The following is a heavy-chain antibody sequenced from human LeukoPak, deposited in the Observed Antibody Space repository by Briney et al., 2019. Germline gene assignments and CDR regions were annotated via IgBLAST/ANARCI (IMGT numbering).Heavy chain of an antibody. Sequence: SETLSLTCTVSGGSINNYYWSWIRQPPGKGLEWIGYIYYSGSTNYNPSLKSRVTISVDTSKNQFSLKLSSVAAADTAVYYCAQSYDSSGFYNYWGQGTLVTVSS. CDR3: AQSYDSSGFYNY. CDR2: IYYSGST. D-gene: IGHD3-22*01. CDR1: GGSINNYY. J-gene: IGHJ4*02. V-gene: IGHV4-59*01.